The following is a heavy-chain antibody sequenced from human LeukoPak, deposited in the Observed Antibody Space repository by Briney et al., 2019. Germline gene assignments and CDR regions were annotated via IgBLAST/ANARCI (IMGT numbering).Heavy chain of an antibody. Sequence: SETLSLTCAVYGESFSGYYWSWIRQPPGKGLEWIGEINHSGSTNYNPSLKSRVTISVDKSKNQFSLKLSSVTAADTAVYYCARSPELGELRLAYHHAFDIWGQGTMVTVSS. V-gene: IGHV4-34*01. CDR3: ARSPELGELRLAYHHAFDI. J-gene: IGHJ3*02. D-gene: IGHD1-26*01. CDR1: GESFSGYY. CDR2: INHSGST.